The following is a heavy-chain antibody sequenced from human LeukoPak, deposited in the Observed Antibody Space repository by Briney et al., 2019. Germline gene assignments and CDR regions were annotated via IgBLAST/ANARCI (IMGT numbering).Heavy chain of an antibody. Sequence: GASVKVSCKASGYTFTGYYMHWVRQAPGQGLEWMGWINPNSGGTDYAQKFQGRVTMTRDTSISTAYMELSRLRSDDTAVYYCARGGVDYYYYYMDVRGKGTTVTVSS. CDR1: GYTFTGYY. J-gene: IGHJ6*03. CDR2: INPNSGGT. D-gene: IGHD5-12*01. CDR3: ARGGVDYYYYYMDV. V-gene: IGHV1-2*02.